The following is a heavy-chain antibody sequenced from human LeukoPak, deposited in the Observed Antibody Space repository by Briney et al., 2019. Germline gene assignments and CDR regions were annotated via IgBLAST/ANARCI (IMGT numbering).Heavy chain of an antibody. V-gene: IGHV1-46*01. D-gene: IGHD3-10*01. CDR1: AYTFSSYL. Sequence: ASVKVSCKASAYTFSSYLLRLVRQPPAQGHEWMGIIDPRGGSTDNAQKFQGRINMTRDTSTSTVYMELSSLRSEDTAVYYCARDLGLRGVTNWFDPWGQGTLVTVSS. CDR2: IDPRGGST. J-gene: IGHJ5*02. CDR3: ARDLGLRGVTNWFDP.